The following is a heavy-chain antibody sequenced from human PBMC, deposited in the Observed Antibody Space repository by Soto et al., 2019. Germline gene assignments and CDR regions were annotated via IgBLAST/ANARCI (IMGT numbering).Heavy chain of an antibody. CDR3: ARHVLQLERIDYYYGMDV. Sequence: VKVSCKASGYAFTSYGISWVRQAPGQGLEWMGWISAYNGNTNYAQKLQGRVTITTDTSTSTAYMELRSLRSDDTAVYYCARHVLQLERIDYYYGMDVWGQGTTVTVSS. V-gene: IGHV1-18*01. J-gene: IGHJ6*02. D-gene: IGHD1-1*01. CDR2: ISAYNGNT. CDR1: GYAFTSYG.